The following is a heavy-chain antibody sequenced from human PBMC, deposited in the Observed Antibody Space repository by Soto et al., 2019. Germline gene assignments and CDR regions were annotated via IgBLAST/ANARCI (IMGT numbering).Heavy chain of an antibody. Sequence: GGSLRLSCAASGFTFTSYSMNWVRQAPGPWLEWVSYITSKSTTIKYADSVKGRFTVSRDNAKNSLYLQLNSLRDEDTAVYYCAREMGACSDSSCYPGPYDSWGQGXLVTVYS. CDR1: GFTFTSYS. V-gene: IGHV3-48*02. J-gene: IGHJ5*02. D-gene: IGHD3-16*01. CDR3: AREMGACSDSSCYPGPYDS. CDR2: ITSKSTTI.